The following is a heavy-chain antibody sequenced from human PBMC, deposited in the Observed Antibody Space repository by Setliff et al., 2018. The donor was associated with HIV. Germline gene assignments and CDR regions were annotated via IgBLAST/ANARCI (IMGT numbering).Heavy chain of an antibody. Sequence: SETLSLTCSVSGASVSSHYWSWIRQTPEKGLEWIAYMYHSGSTIYSPSLRSRVTISVDTSKSQISLKLRSVIAADLAVYYCARSPLHCSDNTCQWGYFMDVWGKGTTVTVLL. CDR1: GASVSSHY. CDR3: ARSPLHCSDNTCQWGYFMDV. D-gene: IGHD6-19*01. J-gene: IGHJ6*03. V-gene: IGHV4-59*02. CDR2: MYHSGST.